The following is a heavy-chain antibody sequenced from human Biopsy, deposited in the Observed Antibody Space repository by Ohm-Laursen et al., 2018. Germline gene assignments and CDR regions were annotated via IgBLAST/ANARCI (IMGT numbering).Heavy chain of an antibody. CDR2: ISGSGVTK. Sequence: SLRLSCAASGFTFGDYYMSWIRQAPGKGLEWLSYISGSGVTKMDADSVKGRFTVSRDNAKNSLSLQMSSLGAEDTAVYYCVRETPWAQIPASLSGLAWFDPWGQGTLVTASS. CDR3: VRETPWAQIPASLSGLAWFDP. V-gene: IGHV3-11*04. D-gene: IGHD2-2*01. CDR1: GFTFGDYY. J-gene: IGHJ5*02.